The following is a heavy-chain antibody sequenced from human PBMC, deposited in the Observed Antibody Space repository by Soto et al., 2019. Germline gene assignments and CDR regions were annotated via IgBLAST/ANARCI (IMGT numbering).Heavy chain of an antibody. J-gene: IGHJ4*02. CDR1: GFSVSARGVG. V-gene: IGHV2-5*01. D-gene: IGHD3-16*01. CDR3: ANSPWGAVPDY. CDR2: IYWNDDK. Sequence: QITLKESGPTLVKPTQPLTLTCALSGFSVSARGVGVGWIRQPPGKALEWLAIIYWNDDKLYRPSLQIRLTITKATSKNQVFLTMTHMDPVDTSTYYCANSPWGAVPDYWGQGTPVTVSS.